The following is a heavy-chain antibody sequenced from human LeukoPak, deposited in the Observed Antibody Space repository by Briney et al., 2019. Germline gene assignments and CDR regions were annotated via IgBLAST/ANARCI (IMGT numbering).Heavy chain of an antibody. CDR1: GGTFISYA. V-gene: IGHV1-69*13. CDR3: ARDGAPVASSSWYVPWFDP. J-gene: IGHJ5*02. CDR2: IIPIFGTA. D-gene: IGHD6-13*01. Sequence: ASVKVSCKASGGTFISYAISWVRQAPGQGLEWMGGIIPIFGTANYAQKFQGRVTITADESTSTAYMELSSLRSEDTAVYYCARDGAPVASSSWYVPWFDPWGQGTLVTVSS.